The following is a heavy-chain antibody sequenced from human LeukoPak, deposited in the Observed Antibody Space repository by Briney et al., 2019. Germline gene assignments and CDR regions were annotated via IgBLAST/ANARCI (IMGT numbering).Heavy chain of an antibody. J-gene: IGHJ2*01. CDR1: RFSLSTSGMC. CDR2: IDWDDDK. CDR3: ARMTQQLVYWYFDL. V-gene: IGHV2-70*01. Sequence: SGPALVKPTQTLTLTCTFSRFSLSTSGMCVSWIRQPPGKALEWLALIDWDDDKYYSTSLKTRLTISKDTSKNQVVLTMTNMDPVDTATYYCARMTQQLVYWYFDLWGRGTLVTVSS. D-gene: IGHD6-13*01.